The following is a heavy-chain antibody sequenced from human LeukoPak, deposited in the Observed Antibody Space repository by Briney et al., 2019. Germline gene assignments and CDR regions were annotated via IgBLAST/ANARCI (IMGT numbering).Heavy chain of an antibody. D-gene: IGHD6-13*01. V-gene: IGHV3-48*01. CDR1: GFTFSRYS. CDR2: ISSSSSTI. J-gene: IGHJ4*02. Sequence: PGGSLRLSCAASGFTFSRYSMNWVRQAPGKGLEWVSYISSSSSTINYGDSVKGRFTISRDNSKNTLFLQLNSLRAEDTAVYYCAKSIASAGDYWGQGTLVTVSS. CDR3: AKSIASAGDY.